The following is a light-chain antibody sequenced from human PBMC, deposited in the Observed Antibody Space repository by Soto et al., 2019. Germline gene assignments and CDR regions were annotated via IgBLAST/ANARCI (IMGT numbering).Light chain of an antibody. V-gene: IGLV5-45*02. CDR1: SGINVGISR. J-gene: IGLJ2*01. CDR2: YKSDSDK. CDR3: MIWHSTAVV. Sequence: QSVLTQPSSLSASPGASASLTCTFRSGINVGISRIYWYQQKPGSPPQYLLRYKSDSDKHQGSGVPSRFSGSKDASANAGILLISGLQSDDEADYYCMIWHSTAVVFGGGTKLTVL.